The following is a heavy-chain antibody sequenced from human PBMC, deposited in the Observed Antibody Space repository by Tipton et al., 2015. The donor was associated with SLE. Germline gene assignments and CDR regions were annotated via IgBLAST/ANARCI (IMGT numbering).Heavy chain of an antibody. V-gene: IGHV3-30*03. CDR2: ISYDGSNQ. Sequence: SLRLSCAASGFTFSKYWMHWVRQAPGKGLEWVAVISYDGSNQYYADSVKGRFTISRDNAKNSLYLQMNSLRVEDTAVYFCAGDDYASGITWGQGTLVTVSS. CDR3: AGDDYASGIT. J-gene: IGHJ5*02. CDR1: GFTFSKYW. D-gene: IGHD3-10*01.